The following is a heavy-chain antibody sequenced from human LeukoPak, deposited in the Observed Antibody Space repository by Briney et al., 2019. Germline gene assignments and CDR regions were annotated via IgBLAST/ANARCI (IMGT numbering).Heavy chain of an antibody. J-gene: IGHJ5*02. D-gene: IGHD6-19*01. CDR3: AKDSYGSGWYNWFDP. V-gene: IGHV3-30*02. CDR1: GFTFSNSD. Sequence: GGSLRLSCAASGFTFSNSDIHWVRQAPGKGLQWVAFIQYDGNNKYYADSVKGRFTISIDNSKNTLNLQMNSLRADDTAVYYCAKDSYGSGWYNWFDPWGQGTLVTVSS. CDR2: IQYDGNNK.